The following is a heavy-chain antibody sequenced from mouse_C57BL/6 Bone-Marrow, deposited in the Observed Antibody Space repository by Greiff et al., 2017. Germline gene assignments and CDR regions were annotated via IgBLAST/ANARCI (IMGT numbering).Heavy chain of an antibody. D-gene: IGHD2-1*01. CDR1: GYTFTDYE. CDR3: TRRGNSGGFDY. CDR2: LDPETCGT. J-gene: IGHJ2*01. V-gene: IGHV1-23*01. Sequence: QVQLKESGAELVRPGASVKLSCKASGYTFTDYELHCVKPTPVHGLEWIGALDPETCGTAYKQKFKGTATLTAAKSSSAAYMELRSLTSEDSAVYYCTRRGNSGGFDYWGQGTTLTVSS.